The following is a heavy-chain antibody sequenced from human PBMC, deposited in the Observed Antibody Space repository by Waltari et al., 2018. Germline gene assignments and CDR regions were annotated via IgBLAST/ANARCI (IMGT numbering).Heavy chain of an antibody. J-gene: IGHJ5*02. Sequence: QVQLQESGPGLVKPSETLSLTCAVSGYSISSGYYWGWIRQPPGKGLEWIGSIYHSGSTYYNPSLKSRVTISVDTSKNQFSLKLSSVTAADTAVYYCARHQVEMATTMQPNWFDPWGQGTLVTVSS. V-gene: IGHV4-38-2*01. CDR1: GYSISSGYY. D-gene: IGHD5-18*01. CDR2: IYHSGST. CDR3: ARHQVEMATTMQPNWFDP.